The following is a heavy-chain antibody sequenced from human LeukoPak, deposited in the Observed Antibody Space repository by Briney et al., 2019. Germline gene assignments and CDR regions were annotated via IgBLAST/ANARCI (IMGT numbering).Heavy chain of an antibody. CDR1: GFTFSSYA. J-gene: IGHJ4*02. Sequence: GRSLRLSCAASGFTFSSYAMHWVRQAPGKGLEWVAVISYDGSNKYYADSVKGRFTISRDNSKNTLYLQMNGLRAEDTAVYYCAREFGHPGGYSYQDYWGQGTLVTVSS. CDR3: AREFGHPGGYSYQDY. CDR2: ISYDGSNK. D-gene: IGHD5-18*01. V-gene: IGHV3-30*04.